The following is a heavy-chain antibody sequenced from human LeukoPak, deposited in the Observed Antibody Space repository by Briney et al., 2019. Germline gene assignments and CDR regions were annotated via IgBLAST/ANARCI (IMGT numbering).Heavy chain of an antibody. CDR1: GFTFSGSG. D-gene: IGHD2-15*01. V-gene: IGHV3-73*01. J-gene: IGHJ4*02. CDR2: IRSKANSYAT. Sequence: GGSLRHSCAASGFTFSGSGMHWVRQASGKGLEWVGRIRSKANSYATAYAASVKGRFTISRDDSKNTMYLQMNSLKTEDTAVYYCTTDSSGYWGQGILVTVSS. CDR3: TTDSSGY.